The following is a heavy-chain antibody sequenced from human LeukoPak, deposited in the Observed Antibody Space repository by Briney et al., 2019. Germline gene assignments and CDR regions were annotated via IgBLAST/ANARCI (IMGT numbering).Heavy chain of an antibody. CDR1: GYSFTSYW. CDR2: IYPGDSDT. Sequence: GESLKISRKGSGYSFTSYWIGWVRQMPGKGLEWMGIIYPGDSDTRYSPSFQGQVTISADKPISTAYLQWSSLKASDTAMYYCARSATYYYGSLYYFDYWGQGTLVTVSS. CDR3: ARSATYYYGSLYYFDY. D-gene: IGHD3-10*01. V-gene: IGHV5-51*04. J-gene: IGHJ4*02.